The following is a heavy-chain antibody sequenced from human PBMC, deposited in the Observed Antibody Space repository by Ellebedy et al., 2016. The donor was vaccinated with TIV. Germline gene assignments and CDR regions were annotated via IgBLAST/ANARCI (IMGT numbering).Heavy chain of an antibody. CDR2: ITPGGRSE. J-gene: IGHJ4*02. V-gene: IGHV3-11*01. D-gene: IGHD3-16*01. Sequence: GGSLRLXXAASGFTFADYSVSWIRQAPGKGLEWVSHITPGGRSEFFAASMKGRFTVSRDDAKNSVFLQMNSLRAEDTAVYFCAGGPDDASSFFFDIWGRGTLVTVSS. CDR3: AGGPDDASSFFFDI. CDR1: GFTFADYS.